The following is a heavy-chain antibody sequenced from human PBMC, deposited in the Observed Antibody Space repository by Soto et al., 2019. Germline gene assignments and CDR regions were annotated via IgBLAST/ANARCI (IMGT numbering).Heavy chain of an antibody. D-gene: IGHD2-8*01. CDR3: ARDEGEMGF. CDR1: GFTFSSYS. V-gene: IGHV3-48*04. CDR2: ISRSRGWTK. Sequence: EVQLVESGGGLVQPGGSLRLSCVASGFTFSSYSMNWVRQAPGKGPEWISYISRSRGWTKYYADSVRGRFTISRDNAENSLVRQMSSLRSDDTAIYYCARDEGEMGFWGQGTLVTVSS. J-gene: IGHJ4*02.